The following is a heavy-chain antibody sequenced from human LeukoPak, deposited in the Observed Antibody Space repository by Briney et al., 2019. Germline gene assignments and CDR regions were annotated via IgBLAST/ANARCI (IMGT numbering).Heavy chain of an antibody. CDR2: ISGSGGST. CDR1: GFTFSSYG. J-gene: IGHJ3*02. V-gene: IGHV3-23*01. Sequence: GGTLRLSCAASGFTFSSYGLSWVRQAPGKGLEWLSSISGSGGSTSYADSVKGRFTISRDNAKNTLYLQMNSLRAEDTAVYYCATGFDHYDSSGYSTIDAFDIWGQGTMVTVSS. CDR3: ATGFDHYDSSGYSTIDAFDI. D-gene: IGHD3-22*01.